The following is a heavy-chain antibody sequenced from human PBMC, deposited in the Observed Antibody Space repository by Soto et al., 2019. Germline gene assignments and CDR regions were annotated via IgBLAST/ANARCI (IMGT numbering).Heavy chain of an antibody. CDR3: ARQRRGPIPYFGWLSPVTS. CDR2: ISHSGDT. J-gene: IGHJ4*02. V-gene: IGHV4-39*01. D-gene: IGHD3-9*01. CDR1: GDSITTRDFY. Sequence: QLRLQESGPGLVKPSGTLSLTCTVSGDSITTRDFYWRWIRRPPGQGLEWVGTISHSGDTFYNPPLKSRLTMSPDASKNQFSMRLTSVTAADAAVYFCARQRRGPIPYFGWLSPVTSWGQGTQVTVSS.